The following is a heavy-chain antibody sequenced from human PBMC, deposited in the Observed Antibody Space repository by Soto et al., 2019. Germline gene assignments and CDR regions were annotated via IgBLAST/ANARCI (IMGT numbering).Heavy chain of an antibody. CDR3: VRDAVGGGYVFPN. V-gene: IGHV3-33*01. CDR2: IWYDGSNK. CDR1: GFTFSSYG. Sequence: QVQLVESGGGVVQPGRSLRLSCAASGFTFSSYGMHWVRQAPGKGLEWVAVIWYDGSNKYYADSVKGRFTISRDNSKNTLSLQMNGRRAGDMAVYYCVRDAVGGGYVFPNGGQGTLVNVS. D-gene: IGHD5-12*01. J-gene: IGHJ1*01.